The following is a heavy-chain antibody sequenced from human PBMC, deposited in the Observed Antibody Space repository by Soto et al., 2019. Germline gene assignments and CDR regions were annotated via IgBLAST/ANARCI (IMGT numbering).Heavy chain of an antibody. CDR1: GFTFRNYA. V-gene: IGHV3-30-3*01. CDR3: ARPWGQLSTYYYGMDT. CDR2: ISYDCDNK. J-gene: IGHJ6*02. D-gene: IGHD3-16*01. Sequence: QVQLVESGGGVVQPGRSLTLSCAASGFTFRNYAMHWVRQAPGKGLEWVATISYDCDNKYYTDSVKGPFTISRDNSQNNLYLQMNSLRPEDTAVYYCARPWGQLSTYYYGMDTWGQGTTVTVSS.